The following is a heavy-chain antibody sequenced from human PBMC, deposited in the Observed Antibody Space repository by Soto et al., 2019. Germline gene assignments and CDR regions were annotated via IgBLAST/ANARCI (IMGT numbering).Heavy chain of an antibody. CDR1: GFSFSTFG. CDR2: ISYDGSNK. CDR3: ARDWLPRSFAY. D-gene: IGHD6-19*01. V-gene: IGHV3-33*02. J-gene: IGHJ4*02. Sequence: PGGSLRLSCAASGFSFSTFGMHWIRQAPGKGLEWVAVISYDGSNKYYADSAKGRFTISRDTSKNTVFLQMNSLRAEDTAVYYCARDWLPRSFAYWGQRTLVTVSS.